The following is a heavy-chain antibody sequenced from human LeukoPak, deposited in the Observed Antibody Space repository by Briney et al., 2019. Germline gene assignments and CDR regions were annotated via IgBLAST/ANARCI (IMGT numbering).Heavy chain of an antibody. CDR2: ISWDGGST. CDR3: AKSQGQRVLLWFGESGQLDYMDV. CDR1: GFTFDDYA. D-gene: IGHD3-10*01. J-gene: IGHJ6*03. Sequence: GGSLRLSCAASGFTFDDYAMHWVRQAPGKGLEWVSLISWDGGSTYYADSVKGRFTISRDNSKNSLYLQMNSLRTEDTALYYCAKSQGQRVLLWFGESGQLDYMDVWGKGTTVTVSS. V-gene: IGHV3-43*01.